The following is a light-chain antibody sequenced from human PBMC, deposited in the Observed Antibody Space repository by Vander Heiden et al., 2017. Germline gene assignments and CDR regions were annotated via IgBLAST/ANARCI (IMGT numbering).Light chain of an antibody. Sequence: DTQMTQSPSSLSASVGDRVTITCGASQSISSYLNWYQQKPGKAPKLLIYAASSSQSGVRSRFSGSGSGTDVTLTISRLQPEDFATYYCQQCESTIFTFGHGTKVDIK. V-gene: IGKV1-39*01. CDR3: QQCESTIFT. CDR1: QSISSY. CDR2: AAS. J-gene: IGKJ3*01.